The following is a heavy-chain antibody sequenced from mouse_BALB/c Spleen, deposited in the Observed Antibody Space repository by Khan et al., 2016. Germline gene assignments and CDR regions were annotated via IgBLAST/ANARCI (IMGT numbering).Heavy chain of an antibody. CDR3: ARGTPVAS. D-gene: IGHD3-3*01. Sequence: QVQLQQSGAELVRPGSSVKISCKASGYAFSGYWMNWVKQRPGQGLEWIGQIYPGDGDTNYNGKFKGTATLTADKSSSTAYLQPRRLTSEDSAGYFCARGTPVASWGQGTLVTVSA. CDR1: GYAFSGYW. CDR2: IYPGDGDT. J-gene: IGHJ3*01. V-gene: IGHV1-80*01.